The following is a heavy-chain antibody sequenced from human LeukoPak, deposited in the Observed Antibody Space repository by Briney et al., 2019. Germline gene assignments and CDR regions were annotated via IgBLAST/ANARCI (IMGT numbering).Heavy chain of an antibody. J-gene: IGHJ3*02. CDR1: GDSISSGGYY. CDR2: IYYSGIT. CDR3: ARGSAVADNDAFDI. V-gene: IGHV4-31*03. Sequence: PSETLSLTCTVSGDSISSGGYYWTWIRQHPGKGLEWIGYIYYSGITYYNPSLKSRVTISVDTSKNQFSLKLSSVTAADTAVYYCARGSAVADNDAFDIWGQGTMVTVSS. D-gene: IGHD6-19*01.